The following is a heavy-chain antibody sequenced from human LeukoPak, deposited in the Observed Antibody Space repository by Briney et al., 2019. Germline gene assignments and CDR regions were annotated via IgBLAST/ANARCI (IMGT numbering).Heavy chain of an antibody. J-gene: IGHJ4*02. Sequence: GGSLRLSCAASGFTFSSYGMHWVRQAPGKGLEWVAVIWYDGSNKYYADSVKGRFTISRDKSKNTLYLQMNSLRAEDTAVYYCARELSMVRGVNDYWGQGTLVTVSS. D-gene: IGHD3-10*01. V-gene: IGHV3-33*01. CDR1: GFTFSSYG. CDR2: IWYDGSNK. CDR3: ARELSMVRGVNDY.